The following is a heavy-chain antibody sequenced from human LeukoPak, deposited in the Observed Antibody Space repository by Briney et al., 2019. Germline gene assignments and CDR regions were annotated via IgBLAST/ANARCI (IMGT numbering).Heavy chain of an antibody. Sequence: GASVKVSCKASGYTFTDNFMHWVRQAPGQGLEWMGIINPSGGSTSYAQKFQGRVTMTRDMSTSTVYMELSSLRSDDTAVYYCARYPARHFGSDYWGQGTLVTVSS. V-gene: IGHV1-46*01. CDR1: GYTFTDNF. CDR2: INPSGGST. CDR3: ARYPARHFGSDY. J-gene: IGHJ4*02. D-gene: IGHD2-2*01.